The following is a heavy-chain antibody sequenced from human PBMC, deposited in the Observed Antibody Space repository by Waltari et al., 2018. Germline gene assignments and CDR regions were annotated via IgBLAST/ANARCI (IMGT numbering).Heavy chain of an antibody. CDR1: GYTFTSYD. D-gene: IGHD5-12*01. CDR2: MNPNSDNT. V-gene: IGHV1-8*03. J-gene: IGHJ4*02. CDR3: ATGYSGYDTHFDY. Sequence: QVQLVQSGTVVKKPGASVKVSCKASGYTFTSYDINWVRQAAGQGLEWMGWMNPNSDNTGYAQKFQGRVTITRNTSISTAYMELSSLRSEDTAVYYCATGYSGYDTHFDYWGQGTLVTVSS.